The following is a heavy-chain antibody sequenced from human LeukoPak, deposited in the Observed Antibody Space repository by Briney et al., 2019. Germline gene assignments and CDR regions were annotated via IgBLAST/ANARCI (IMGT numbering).Heavy chain of an antibody. CDR1: AFPFSSYA. CDR2: ISYDGSNK. Sequence: GGSLRLSCAASAFPFSSYAMHWVRQPPGKGLDWVAHISYDGSNKYYADSVKGRFTISRDNSKNTLYLEMNSLRVEDTAMYYCARGVTTGYLPYWGQGTLVTVSS. D-gene: IGHD3-9*01. CDR3: ARGVTTGYLPY. V-gene: IGHV3-30-3*01. J-gene: IGHJ1*01.